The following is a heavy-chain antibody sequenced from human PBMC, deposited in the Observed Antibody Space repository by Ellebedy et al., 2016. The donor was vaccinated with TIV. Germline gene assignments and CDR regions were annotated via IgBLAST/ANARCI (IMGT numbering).Heavy chain of an antibody. V-gene: IGHV1-69*13. Sequence: AASVKVSCKASGGTFSTYAFNWVRQAPRQGLAWMGGIMPIVGRASYAQKWQDRVTITADESTSTVYMELGRLRSEDSAVYYCVRDAPSPAGYSGTDVWGQGTTVTVSS. D-gene: IGHD3-10*01. CDR3: VRDAPSPAGYSGTDV. J-gene: IGHJ6*02. CDR1: GGTFSTYA. CDR2: IMPIVGRA.